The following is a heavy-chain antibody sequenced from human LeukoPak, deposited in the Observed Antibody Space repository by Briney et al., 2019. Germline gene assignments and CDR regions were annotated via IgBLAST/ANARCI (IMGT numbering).Heavy chain of an antibody. Sequence: SETLSLTCTVSGSSISSSYWWGWIRQPPGQGLEWIGYISHSGTTYYNPSLKSRVTMSVDTSKNQFSLKLGSVTAVYTAVYYCARTALDTVTYFAYWGQGTLVTVSS. CDR1: GSSISSSYW. J-gene: IGHJ4*02. CDR2: ISHSGTT. CDR3: ARTALDTVTYFAY. V-gene: IGHV4-28*01. D-gene: IGHD5-18*01.